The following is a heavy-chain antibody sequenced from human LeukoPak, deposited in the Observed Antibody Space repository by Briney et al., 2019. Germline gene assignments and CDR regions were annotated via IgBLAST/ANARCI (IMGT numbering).Heavy chain of an antibody. Sequence: ASVKVSCKASGYTFSNFATHWVRLAPGQGLEWMGWINAANGKTYYSERLQGRVTMTTDTSTSTAYMELRSLRSDDTAVYYCARSAKTYPVGYWGQGTLVTVSS. CDR2: INAANGKT. CDR3: ARSAKTYPVGY. CDR1: GYTFSNFA. V-gene: IGHV1-3*01. D-gene: IGHD2-15*01. J-gene: IGHJ4*02.